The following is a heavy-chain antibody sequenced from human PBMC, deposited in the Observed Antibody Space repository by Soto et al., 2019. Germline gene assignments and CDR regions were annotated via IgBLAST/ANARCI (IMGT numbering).Heavy chain of an antibody. CDR2: IIPIFGTA. J-gene: IGHJ6*02. CDR3: AKTPENHYYGMDV. Sequence: QVQLVQSGAAVKKPGSSVKVSCKASGGTFSSYAISWVRQAPGQGLEWMGGIIPIFGTADYAQKFPGRVRITADEPRSTAYVQLSSLRSEDTAVYYCAKTPENHYYGMDVWRQGTTVTVSS. V-gene: IGHV1-69*12. CDR1: GGTFSSYA.